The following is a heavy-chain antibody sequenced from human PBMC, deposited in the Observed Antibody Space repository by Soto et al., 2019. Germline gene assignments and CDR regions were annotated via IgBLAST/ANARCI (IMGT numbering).Heavy chain of an antibody. Sequence: GGSLRLSCAASGFTFSNYWMSWVRQAPRKGLERVTDINEDGSATYFVDTLKGRFTISRDNTKNSLYLQMNSLRTEDTAVYYCARDNDFWSGPRVGFDPWGRGTLVTVS. CDR3: ARDNDFWSGPRVGFDP. V-gene: IGHV3-7*01. CDR1: GFTFSNYW. CDR2: INEDGSAT. D-gene: IGHD3-3*01. J-gene: IGHJ5*02.